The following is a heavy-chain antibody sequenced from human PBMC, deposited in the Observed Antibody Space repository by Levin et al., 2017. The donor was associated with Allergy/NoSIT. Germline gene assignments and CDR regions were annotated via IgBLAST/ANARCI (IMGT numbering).Heavy chain of an antibody. J-gene: IGHJ4*02. CDR3: ARRRLGREFFDY. V-gene: IGHV4-39*01. Sequence: SETLSLTCTVSGGSISSSSYYWGWIRQPPGKGLECIGSINYSGSTYYNPSFRSRVTISVDTSKNQFSLKLTSGTAADTAVYYCARRRLGREFFDYWGQGTLVTVSS. D-gene: IGHD3-10*01. CDR1: GGSISSSSYY. CDR2: INYSGST.